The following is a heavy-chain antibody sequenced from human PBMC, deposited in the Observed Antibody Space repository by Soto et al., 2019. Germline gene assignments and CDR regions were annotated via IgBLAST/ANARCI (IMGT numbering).Heavy chain of an antibody. Sequence: GGSLRLSCAASGFTFSSYGMHWVRQAPGKGLEWVAVISYDGSNKYYADSVKGRFTISRDNSKNTLYLQMNSLRAEDTAVYYCAEVGVAVAATHYGMDVWGQGTTVTVSS. V-gene: IGHV3-30*18. CDR1: GFTFSSYG. J-gene: IGHJ6*02. CDR3: AEVGVAVAATHYGMDV. CDR2: ISYDGSNK. D-gene: IGHD2-15*01.